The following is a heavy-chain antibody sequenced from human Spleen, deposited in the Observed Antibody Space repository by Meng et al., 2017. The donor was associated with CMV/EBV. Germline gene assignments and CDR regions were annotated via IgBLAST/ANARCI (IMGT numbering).Heavy chain of an antibody. V-gene: IGHV1-2*02. CDR2: VNPNSGGT. CDR1: GYTFTGFY. CDR3: ARGDHSTSFFDH. Sequence: ASVKVSCKASGYTFTGFYIHWVRQAPGQGLEWIGWVNPNSGGTNYAQKFQGRVSMTRDTSTNTAYMELSRLRSDDTAVYYCARGDHSTSFFDHWGQGTLVTVSS. D-gene: IGHD3-16*02. J-gene: IGHJ4*02.